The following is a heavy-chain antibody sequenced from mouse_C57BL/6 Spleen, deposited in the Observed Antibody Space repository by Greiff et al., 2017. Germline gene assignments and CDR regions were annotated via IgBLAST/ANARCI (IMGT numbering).Heavy chain of an antibody. CDR2: INPSSGYT. V-gene: IGHV1-7*01. D-gene: IGHD2-3*01. CDR3: ARGYDGGYYAMDY. CDR1: GYTFTSYW. J-gene: IGHJ4*01. Sequence: QVQLKQSGAELAKPGASVKLSCKASGYTFTSYWMHWVKQRPGQGLEWIGYINPSSGYTKYNQKFKDKATLTADKSSSTAYMQLSSLTYEDSAVYYCARGYDGGYYAMDYWGQGTSVTVSS.